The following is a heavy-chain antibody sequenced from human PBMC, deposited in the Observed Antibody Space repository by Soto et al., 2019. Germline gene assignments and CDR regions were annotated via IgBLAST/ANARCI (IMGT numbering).Heavy chain of an antibody. CDR3: SDHRERYGEGFIFWHF. Sequence: KVVEYSLTSRTIHRVSKKPGKGLEWMGRIDPSDSYTNYSPSFQGHVTISVDKSINTAYLQWSSLKASDTGMYFCSDHRERYGEGFIFWHFWRQGTVDTVSS. V-gene: IGHV5-10-1*01. J-gene: IGHJ4*02. CDR2: IDPSDSYT. CDR1: EYSLTSRT. D-gene: IGHD4-17*01.